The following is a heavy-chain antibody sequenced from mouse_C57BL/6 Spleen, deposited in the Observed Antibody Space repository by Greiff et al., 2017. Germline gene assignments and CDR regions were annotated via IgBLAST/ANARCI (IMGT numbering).Heavy chain of an antibody. CDR2: ISSGGDYI. CDR3: TRGEDYGKYYAMDY. V-gene: IGHV5-9-1*02. J-gene: IGHJ4*01. CDR1: GFTFSSYA. D-gene: IGHD2-1*01. Sequence: EVKLMESGEGLVKPGGSLKLSCAASGFTFSSYAMSWVRQTPEKRLEWVAYISSGGDYIYYADTVKGRFTISRDNARNTLYLQMSSLKSEDTAMYYCTRGEDYGKYYAMDYWGQGTSVTVSS.